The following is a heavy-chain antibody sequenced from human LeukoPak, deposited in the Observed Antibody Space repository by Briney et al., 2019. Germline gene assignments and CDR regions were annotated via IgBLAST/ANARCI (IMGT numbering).Heavy chain of an antibody. J-gene: IGHJ3*02. Sequence: GESLKISCKGSGYSFTRHWIGWVRQMPGKGLEWMGIIYPGDSDTRYSPSFQGQVTISVDKSINTAYLQWSSLKASDTAMYYCARHIENYDSSGYYYEGAFDIWGQGTMVTVSS. V-gene: IGHV5-51*01. D-gene: IGHD3-22*01. CDR3: ARHIENYDSSGYYYEGAFDI. CDR2: IYPGDSDT. CDR1: GYSFTRHW.